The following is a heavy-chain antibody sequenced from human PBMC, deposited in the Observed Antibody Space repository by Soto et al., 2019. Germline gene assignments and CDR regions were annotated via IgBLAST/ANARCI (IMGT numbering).Heavy chain of an antibody. Sequence: PGGSLRLSCAASGFTFSSYSMNWVRQAPGKGLEWVSSISSSSGSTSYADSVKGRFTISRDNSNNTLYLQMNSLRAEDTAMYYCAIPHYYHAAPWGQGTLVTVSS. V-gene: IGHV3-21*04. D-gene: IGHD3-10*01. CDR1: GFTFSSYS. CDR3: AIPHYYHAAP. J-gene: IGHJ5*02. CDR2: ISSSSGST.